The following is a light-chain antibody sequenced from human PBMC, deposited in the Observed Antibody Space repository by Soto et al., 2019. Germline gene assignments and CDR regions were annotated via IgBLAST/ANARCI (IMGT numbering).Light chain of an antibody. V-gene: IGKV1-39*01. CDR3: QQSYRTPVT. CDR1: QSIATF. J-gene: IGKJ2*01. CDR2: AAS. Sequence: DIQMTQSPSSLSASVGDRVTITCRASQSIATFLNWYQQRPGQAPRLLIYAASNLESGVPSTFSRRGSETVFTLTISSLQPEDFATYYCQQSYRTPVTFGQGTKLEIK.